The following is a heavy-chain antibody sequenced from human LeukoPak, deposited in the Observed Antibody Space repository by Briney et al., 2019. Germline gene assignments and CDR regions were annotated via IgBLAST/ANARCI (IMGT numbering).Heavy chain of an antibody. J-gene: IGHJ4*02. CDR1: GFTFRDYE. Sequence: GGSLRLSCAASGFTFRDYEMNWVRQAPGKGLEWVSYISSSGRRIYYADSVKGRFTISRDNAQNSLYLQMNSLRADDTAIYYCAKGPRDPTEYCSRGTCSPTYDVWGQGTLVTVSS. CDR3: AKGPRDPTEYCSRGTCSPTYDV. V-gene: IGHV3-48*03. D-gene: IGHD2-15*01. CDR2: ISSSGRRI.